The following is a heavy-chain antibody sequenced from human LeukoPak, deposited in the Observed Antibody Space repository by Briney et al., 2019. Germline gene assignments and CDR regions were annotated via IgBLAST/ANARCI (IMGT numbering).Heavy chain of an antibody. CDR1: GFTFSSYA. J-gene: IGHJ4*02. V-gene: IGHV3-23*01. CDR2: ISGSGGNT. CDR3: AKGAYCSGGSCYLGDLDY. Sequence: GGSLRLSCAASGFTFSSYAMSWVRQAPGKGLEWVSVISGSGGNTYYADSVKGRFTISRDNSKDTLYLQMNSLRAEDTAVYYCAKGAYCSGGSCYLGDLDYWGQGTLVTVSS. D-gene: IGHD2-15*01.